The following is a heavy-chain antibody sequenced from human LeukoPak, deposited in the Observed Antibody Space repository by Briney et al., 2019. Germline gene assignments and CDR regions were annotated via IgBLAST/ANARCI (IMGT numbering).Heavy chain of an antibody. CDR2: IYYSGST. CDR3: ARQLPLWFGEPHRGSFDY. J-gene: IGHJ4*02. V-gene: IGHV4-59*01. CDR1: GGSISSYY. D-gene: IGHD3-10*01. Sequence: SETLSLTCTVSGGSISSYYWSWIRQPPGRGLEWIGYIYYSGSTNYNPSLKSRVTISVDTSNNQFSLKLSSVTAADTAVYYCARQLPLWFGEPHRGSFDYWGQGTLVTVSS.